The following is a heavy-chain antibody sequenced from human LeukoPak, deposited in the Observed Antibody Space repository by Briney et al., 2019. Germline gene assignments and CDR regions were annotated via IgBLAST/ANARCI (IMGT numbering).Heavy chain of an antibody. CDR3: ARLPWRVTVDY. J-gene: IGHJ4*02. CDR1: GGSISSGSYY. V-gene: IGHV4-39*01. CDR2: IYYSGST. D-gene: IGHD1-14*01. Sequence: SETLSLTCTVSGGSISSGSYYWCWIRQPPGKGLEWIGSIYYSGSTYYNPSLKSRVTISVDTSKNQFSLKLSSVTAADTAVYHCARLPWRVTVDYWGQGTLVTVSS.